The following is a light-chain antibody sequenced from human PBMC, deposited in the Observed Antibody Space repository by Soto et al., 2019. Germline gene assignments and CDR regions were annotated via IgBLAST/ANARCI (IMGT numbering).Light chain of an antibody. CDR3: QQYGTSPRSIT. CDR1: QALRSSY. Sequence: EIVLTQSPATLSLSPGERATLSCGASQALRSSYLAWYQQKPGLAPRLLIYATSSRATGIPDRFSGGGSGTDFTLTINKLESEDFAVYYCQQYGTSPRSITFGQGTRLEIK. CDR2: ATS. V-gene: IGKV3D-20*01. J-gene: IGKJ5*01.